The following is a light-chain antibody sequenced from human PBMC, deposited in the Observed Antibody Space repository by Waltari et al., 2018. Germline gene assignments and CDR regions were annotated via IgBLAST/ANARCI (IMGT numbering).Light chain of an antibody. J-gene: IGKJ1*01. V-gene: IGKV3-15*01. CDR1: QTVTTK. CDR3: QQYNNWPPWT. Sequence: ETVMTQTPATVSVSPGERATLSCRASQTVTTKLAWYQQKPGQAPRLLIYGASTRATGIPARFSGSGSGTEFTLTISSLQSEDFAVYYCQQYNNWPPWTFGQGTKVEIK. CDR2: GAS.